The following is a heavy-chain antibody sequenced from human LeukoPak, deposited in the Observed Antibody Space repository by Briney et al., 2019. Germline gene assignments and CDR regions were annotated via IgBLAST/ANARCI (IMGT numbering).Heavy chain of an antibody. CDR2: ISGSGGST. CDR1: GVTFSSYA. CDR3: PKPPKVGATTSYFDY. J-gene: IGHJ4*02. Sequence: GGSLRLSCAASGVTFSSYAMSGVREAPGKGLEWGSAISGSGGSTYYADSVRGRFTISRDNSKNTLHLHMNSLRAEDTAVYYCPKPPKVGATTSYFDYWGQGTLVTVSS. D-gene: IGHD1-26*01. V-gene: IGHV3-23*01.